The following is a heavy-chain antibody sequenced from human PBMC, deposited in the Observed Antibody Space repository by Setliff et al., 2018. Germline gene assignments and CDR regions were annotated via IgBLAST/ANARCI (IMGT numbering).Heavy chain of an antibody. V-gene: IGHV1-3*01. CDR3: AREPINYYDSSGYSYYFDY. D-gene: IGHD3-22*01. Sequence: ASVKVSCKASGYTFTSYAMHWVRQAPGQRLEWMGWINAGNGNTKYSQKFQGRVTITRDTSASTAYMELSSLRSEDTAVYYCAREPINYYDSSGYSYYFDYWGQGTLVTVSS. J-gene: IGHJ4*02. CDR2: INAGNGNT. CDR1: GYTFTSYA.